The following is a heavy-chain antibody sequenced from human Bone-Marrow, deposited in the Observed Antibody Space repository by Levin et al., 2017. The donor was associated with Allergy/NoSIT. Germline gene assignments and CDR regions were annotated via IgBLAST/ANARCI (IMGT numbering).Heavy chain of an antibody. CDR1: GYSFTTYA. J-gene: IGHJ4*02. V-gene: IGHV1-3*01. D-gene: IGHD6-13*01. CDR3: AREINRGSSWYDY. Sequence: VASVKVSCKASGYSFTTYAMHWVRQAPGQRLEWMGWINAGNGDTKYSQKFQGSLTITRDTSATTAYMDLSSLTSEDTAVYYCAREINRGSSWYDYWGQGTLVTVSS. CDR2: INAGNGDT.